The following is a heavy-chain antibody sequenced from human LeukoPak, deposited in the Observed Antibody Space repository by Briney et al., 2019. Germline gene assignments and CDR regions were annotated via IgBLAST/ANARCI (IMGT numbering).Heavy chain of an antibody. V-gene: IGHV3-23*01. CDR3: AKTRGISISGVVPLCDY. D-gene: IGHD3-3*01. CDR2: ISGSGGTP. J-gene: IGHJ4*02. CDR1: GFTFSTSG. Sequence: PGGSLRLSCAASGFTFSTSGMTWVRQAPGKGLDWASIISGSGGTPYYTDSVKGRFTISRDNSKNTLYLQMNSLRAEDTAVYYCAKTRGISISGVVPLCDYWGQGTLVTVSS.